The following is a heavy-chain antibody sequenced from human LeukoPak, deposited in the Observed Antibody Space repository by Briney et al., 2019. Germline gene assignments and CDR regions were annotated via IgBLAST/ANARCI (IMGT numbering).Heavy chain of an antibody. CDR1: GFTFSTYW. Sequence: GGSLRLSCAASGFTFSTYWMHWVRQAPGKGLVWVSRINSDGRSAVYADSVKGRVTVSRDNAKNTLYLQMNSLRAEDTAVYYCSRVSTTDDHWGQGTLVTVSS. CDR2: INSDGRSA. CDR3: SRVSTTDDH. J-gene: IGHJ4*02. D-gene: IGHD2/OR15-2a*01. V-gene: IGHV3-74*01.